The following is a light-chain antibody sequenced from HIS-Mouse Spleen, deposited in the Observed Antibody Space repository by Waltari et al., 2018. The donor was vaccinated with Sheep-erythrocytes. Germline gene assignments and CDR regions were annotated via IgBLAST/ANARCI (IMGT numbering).Light chain of an antibody. CDR2: EDS. J-gene: IGLJ3*02. Sequence: SYELTQPPSVSVSPGQTARITCSGDALPKTYAYWYQQKSGQAPVLVIYEDSKRPSGIPEGFSGSSSGTMATLTISGAQVEDEADYYCYSTDSSGNHSNWVFGGGTKLTVL. V-gene: IGLV3-10*01. CDR1: ALPKTY. CDR3: YSTDSSGNHSNWV.